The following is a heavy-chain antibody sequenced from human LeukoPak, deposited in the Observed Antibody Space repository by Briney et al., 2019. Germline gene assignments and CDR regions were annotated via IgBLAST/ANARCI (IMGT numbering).Heavy chain of an antibody. V-gene: IGHV3-11*04. CDR1: GFTFNDYY. Sequence: PGESLRLSCGASGFTFNDYYMTWIRQAPGKGLEWVSYISTHGSIIYYADSVKGRFTISRDNAKNSLYLQMNSLRAEDTAVYYCARTDIAMVYFDYWGQGTLVTVSS. J-gene: IGHJ4*02. CDR2: ISTHGSII. D-gene: IGHD5-18*01. CDR3: ARTDIAMVYFDY.